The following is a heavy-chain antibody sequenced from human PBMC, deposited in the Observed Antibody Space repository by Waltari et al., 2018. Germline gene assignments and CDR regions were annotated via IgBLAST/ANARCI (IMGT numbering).Heavy chain of an antibody. CDR1: GGSFSGYY. Sequence: QVQLQQWGAGLLKPSETLSLTCAVYGGSFSGYYWSWIRQPPGKGLEWIGEIKHSGSTNYNPSLKSRVTISVYTSRNQFSLKLSSVTAADTAVYYCARGTVTIDYWGQGTLVTVSS. V-gene: IGHV4-34*01. J-gene: IGHJ4*02. CDR3: ARGTVTIDY. D-gene: IGHD1-7*01. CDR2: IKHSGST.